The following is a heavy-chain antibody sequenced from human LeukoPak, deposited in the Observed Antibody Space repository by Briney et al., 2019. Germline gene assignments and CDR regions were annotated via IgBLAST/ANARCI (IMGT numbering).Heavy chain of an antibody. CDR3: AKSPQPTVPNHFDY. J-gene: IGHJ4*02. Sequence: GGSLRLSCAASGFTFSSYAMSWVRQAPGKGLEWVSTVTGSGGNTYYADSVKGRFTISRDNSKCTLYLQMNSLRTDDTAEYYCAKSPQPTVPNHFDYWGQGTLVTVSS. V-gene: IGHV3-23*01. CDR2: VTGSGGNT. CDR1: GFTFSSYA. D-gene: IGHD4-11*01.